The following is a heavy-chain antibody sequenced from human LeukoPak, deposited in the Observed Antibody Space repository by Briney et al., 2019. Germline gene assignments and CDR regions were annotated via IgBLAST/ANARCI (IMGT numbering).Heavy chain of an antibody. CDR1: GFTFSSYA. CDR3: AKGVRRSSDYSSPVDY. Sequence: PGGSLRLSCAASGFTFSSYAMSWVRQAPGKGLEWVSAISGNGGSTYYADSVKGRFTISRDNSRNTLYLQMNSLRAEDTAVYYCAKGVRRSSDYSSPVDYWGQGTLVTVSS. V-gene: IGHV3-23*01. D-gene: IGHD3-22*01. J-gene: IGHJ4*02. CDR2: ISGNGGST.